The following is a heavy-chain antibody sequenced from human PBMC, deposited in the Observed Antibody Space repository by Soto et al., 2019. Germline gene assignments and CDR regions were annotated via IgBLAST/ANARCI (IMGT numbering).Heavy chain of an antibody. J-gene: IGHJ6*02. CDR3: ARDLRVAAAGPRNYYYGMDV. V-gene: IGHV6-1*01. CDR2: TYYRSKWYN. D-gene: IGHD6-13*01. Sequence: SQTLSLTCAISGDSVSSNSAAWNWIRQSPSRGLEWLGRTYYRSKWYNDYAVSVKSRITINPDTSKNQFSLQLNSVTPEDTAVYYCARDLRVAAAGPRNYYYGMDVWGQGTTVTVS. CDR1: GDSVSSNSAA.